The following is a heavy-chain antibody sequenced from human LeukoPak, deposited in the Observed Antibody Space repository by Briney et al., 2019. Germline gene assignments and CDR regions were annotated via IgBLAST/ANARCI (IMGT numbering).Heavy chain of an antibody. D-gene: IGHD6-19*01. V-gene: IGHV1-46*01. Sequence: ASVKVSCKASGYTFTNHYMHWVRQAPGEGLEWMGTINPSGGTTTYAQKFQGRVTVTRETSTSTVYMDLSSLRSEDTAVYYCARDMGSGWCYFDYWGQGTLVTVSS. CDR2: INPSGGTT. CDR1: GYTFTNHY. CDR3: ARDMGSGWCYFDY. J-gene: IGHJ4*02.